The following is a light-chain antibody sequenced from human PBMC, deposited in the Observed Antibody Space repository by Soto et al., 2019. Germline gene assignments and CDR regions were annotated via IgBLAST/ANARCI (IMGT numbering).Light chain of an antibody. CDR2: GAS. Sequence: VFTQYTGTLSLSPGERATLSCRASQSVSSNYLAWYQQKPGQAPRLLIYGASSRATGFPDRFSGSGSGTDFTLTISRLEPEDFAVYYCQQYGSLITFGQGTRLEIK. V-gene: IGKV3-20*01. CDR3: QQYGSLIT. CDR1: QSVSSNY. J-gene: IGKJ5*01.